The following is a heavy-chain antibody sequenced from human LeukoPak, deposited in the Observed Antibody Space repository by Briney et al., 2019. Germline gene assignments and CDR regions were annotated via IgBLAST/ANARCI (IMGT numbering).Heavy chain of an antibody. CDR1: GGSISSSSYY. V-gene: IGHV4-39*01. D-gene: IGHD1-7*01. CDR2: IYYSGST. Sequence: PSETLSLTCTVSGGSISSSSYYWGWIRQPPGKGLVWIGSIYYSGSTYYNPSLKSRVTISVDTSKNQFSLKLSSVTAADTAVYYCARSNWNYENWFDPWGQRTLVTVSS. CDR3: ARSNWNYENWFDP. J-gene: IGHJ5*02.